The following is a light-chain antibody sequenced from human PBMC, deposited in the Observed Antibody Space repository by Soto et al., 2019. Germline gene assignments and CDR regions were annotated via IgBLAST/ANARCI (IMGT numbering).Light chain of an antibody. CDR1: QSISSW. CDR2: DAS. CDR3: LQYNIYWT. Sequence: IQMTQSPSTLSASVGDRVTITCRASQSISSWLAWYQQKPGKAPKFLIYDASTLESGVPSRFSGSGSGTEFTLTIRGLQPDDFATYYCLQYNIYWTFGQGTKVDIK. V-gene: IGKV1-5*01. J-gene: IGKJ1*01.